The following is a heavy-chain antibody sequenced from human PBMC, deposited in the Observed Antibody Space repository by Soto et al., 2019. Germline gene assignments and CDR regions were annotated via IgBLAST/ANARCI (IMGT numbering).Heavy chain of an antibody. Sequence: PSETLSLTCTVSGGSISSGGYYWSWIRQHPGKGLEWIGYIYYSGSTYYNPSLKSRVTISVDTSKNQFSLKLSSVTAADTAVYYCARAHFGKKTLDYWGREPWSPSPQ. CDR3: ARAHFGKKTLDY. J-gene: IGHJ4*02. D-gene: IGHD3-10*01. V-gene: IGHV4-31*03. CDR2: IYYSGST. CDR1: GGSISSGGYY.